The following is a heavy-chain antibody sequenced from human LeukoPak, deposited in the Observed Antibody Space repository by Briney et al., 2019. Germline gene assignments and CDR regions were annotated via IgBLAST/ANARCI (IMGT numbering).Heavy chain of an antibody. D-gene: IGHD3-10*01. Sequence: QAGGSLRLSCAASGFTFSSYWMSWVRRAPGKGLEWVANIKEDGSQEYYVDSVRGRLTISRDNARNSVYLQMNSLRAEDTAVYYCAKGGAPFAESAYWGQGTLVTVSS. CDR2: IKEDGSQE. CDR3: AKGGAPFAESAY. V-gene: IGHV3-7*01. J-gene: IGHJ4*02. CDR1: GFTFSSYW.